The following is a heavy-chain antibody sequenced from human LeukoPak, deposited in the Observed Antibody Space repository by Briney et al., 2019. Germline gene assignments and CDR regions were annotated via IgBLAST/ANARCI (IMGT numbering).Heavy chain of an antibody. V-gene: IGHV3-7*01. CDR3: AREWVRTPGAFDI. J-gene: IGHJ3*02. CDR2: IKQDGNEK. CDR1: RFTFSSYW. D-gene: IGHD1-26*01. Sequence: RTGGSLRLSCAASRFTFSSYWMSWVRQAPGKGLEWVANIKQDGNEKYYVGSVKGRFIISRDNAKNSLYLQMNSLRAEDTAVYHCAREWVRTPGAFDIWGQGTMVTVSS.